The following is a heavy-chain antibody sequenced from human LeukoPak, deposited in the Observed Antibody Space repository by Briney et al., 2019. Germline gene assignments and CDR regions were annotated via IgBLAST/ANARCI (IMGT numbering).Heavy chain of an antibody. V-gene: IGHV1-24*01. CDR3: ATVAQGVVGATGSLDY. J-gene: IGHJ4*02. Sequence: ASVKVSCKVSGYTLIELSMHWVRQAPGKGVEWMGGFDPEDGETIYAQRFQGRVTMTEDTSTDTAYMELSRLRSEDTAVYYCATVAQGVVGATGSLDYWGQGTLVTVSS. CDR1: GYTLIELS. CDR2: FDPEDGET. D-gene: IGHD1-26*01.